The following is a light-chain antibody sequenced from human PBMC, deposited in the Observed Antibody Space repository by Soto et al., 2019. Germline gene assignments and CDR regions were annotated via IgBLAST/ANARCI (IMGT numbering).Light chain of an antibody. CDR2: DAS. V-gene: IGKV1-5*01. CDR3: QQYTNTNNPWM. Sequence: DIQVTQSPPTLSASVGDRVTITCRASQTISTWMAWYQQTPGKAPKLLVYDASTLQSGVASRFSGSGSGTEFTLIISRLQPDDSATYYCQQYTNTNNPWMFGQGTKVDIK. J-gene: IGKJ1*01. CDR1: QTISTW.